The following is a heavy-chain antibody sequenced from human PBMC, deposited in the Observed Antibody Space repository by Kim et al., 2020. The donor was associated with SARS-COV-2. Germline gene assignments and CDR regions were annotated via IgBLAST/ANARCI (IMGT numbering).Heavy chain of an antibody. J-gene: IGHJ1*01. V-gene: IGHV1-8*01. CDR1: GYSFVSAD. D-gene: IGHD1-1*01. Sequence: ASVKVSCTASGYSFVSADINWVRQAPGQGLEWMGWMVPNSGNTFYTENFRGRVTFTRDLSTSTAYMEVTTLRLEDTATYYCATSPKGGTHWGQGSLVTVSS. CDR2: MVPNSGNT. CDR3: ATSPKGGTH.